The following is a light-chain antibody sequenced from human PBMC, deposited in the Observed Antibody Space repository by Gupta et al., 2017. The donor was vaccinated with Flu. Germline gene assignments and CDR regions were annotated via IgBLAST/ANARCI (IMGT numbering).Light chain of an antibody. V-gene: IGLV2-14*01. J-gene: IGLJ1*01. Sequence: QSALTQPASVSGSPGQSITISCTGTSSDVGRSNSVSWHQQHPGKAPKLIIYDVSSRPSGISSRFSGSKSGNTASLTISGLEAEDETDYYCSSYTSTSTFYVFGTGTKVTVL. CDR2: DVS. CDR1: SSDVGRSNS. CDR3: SSYTSTSTFYV.